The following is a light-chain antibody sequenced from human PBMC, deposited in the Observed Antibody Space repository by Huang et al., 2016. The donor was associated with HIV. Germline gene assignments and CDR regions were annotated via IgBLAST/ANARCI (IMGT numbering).Light chain of an antibody. CDR1: QSISSY. Sequence: DIQMTQSPSSLSASVGDRVTITCRASQSISSYLNWYQQKPGKAPKLLIYAASSSQSGVPSRFSGSGSGTDFTLTISSLQPEDFATYYCQQSYSLLTFGGGTKVEIK. J-gene: IGKJ4*01. CDR2: AAS. V-gene: IGKV1-39*01. CDR3: QQSYSLLT.